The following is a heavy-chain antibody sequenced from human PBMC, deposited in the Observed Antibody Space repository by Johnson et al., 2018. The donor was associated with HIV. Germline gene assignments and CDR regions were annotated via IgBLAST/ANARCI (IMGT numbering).Heavy chain of an antibody. D-gene: IGHD3-22*01. CDR2: ISWNSGSI. CDR1: GFTFDDYA. Sequence: VQLVESGGGLVQPGRSLRLSCAASGFTFDDYAMHWVRQAPGKGLEWVSGISWNSGSIDYADSVKGRFTISRDNAKNSLYLQMNSLRAEDTAFYYFAKDMSYDSRGDAFDIWGQGTMVTVSS. V-gene: IGHV3-9*01. J-gene: IGHJ3*02. CDR3: AKDMSYDSRGDAFDI.